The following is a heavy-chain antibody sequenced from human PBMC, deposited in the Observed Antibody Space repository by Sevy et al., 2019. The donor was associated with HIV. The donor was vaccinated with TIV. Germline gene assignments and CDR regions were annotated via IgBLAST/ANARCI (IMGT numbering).Heavy chain of an antibody. Sequence: GGSLRLSCAASGFTFSSYWMSWVRQAPGKGLEWVANIKQDGSEKYYVDSVKGRFTISRDNAKNSLYLQMNSLRAEDTAVYYCAREVIKGLGYYYYYMDVWGKGTTVIVSS. V-gene: IGHV3-7*03. J-gene: IGHJ6*03. CDR2: IKQDGSEK. D-gene: IGHD3-16*02. CDR3: AREVIKGLGYYYYYMDV. CDR1: GFTFSSYW.